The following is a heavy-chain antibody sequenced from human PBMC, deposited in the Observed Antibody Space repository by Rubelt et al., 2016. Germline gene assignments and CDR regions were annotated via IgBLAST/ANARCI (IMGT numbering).Heavy chain of an antibody. CDR3: ARGGYDSSGYYYAIFDY. CDR1: GFSLSTSGMC. J-gene: IGHJ4*02. V-gene: IGHV2-70*01. D-gene: IGHD3-22*01. CDR2: IDWDDDK. Sequence: RESGPALVKPTQTLTLTCTFSGFSLSTSGMCVSWIRQPPGKALEWLALIDWDDDKYYSTSLKTRLTISKDTSKNQVVLTMTNMDPVDTATYYCARGGYDSSGYYYAIFDYWGQGTLVTVSS.